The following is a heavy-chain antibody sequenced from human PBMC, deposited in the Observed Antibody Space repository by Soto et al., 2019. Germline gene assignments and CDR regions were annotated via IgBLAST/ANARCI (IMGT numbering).Heavy chain of an antibody. CDR2: INPSGGST. CDR3: ARGYLPSSGWLPNWFDP. J-gene: IGHJ5*02. CDR1: GYTFTSYY. D-gene: IGHD6-19*01. V-gene: IGHV1-46*01. Sequence: SVKVSCKASGYTFTSYYMHWVRQAPGHGLEWMGIINPSGGSTSYAQKFQGRVTMTRDTSTSTVYMELSRLRSENTPAYYCARGYLPSSGWLPNWFDPWGQGTLVTVSS.